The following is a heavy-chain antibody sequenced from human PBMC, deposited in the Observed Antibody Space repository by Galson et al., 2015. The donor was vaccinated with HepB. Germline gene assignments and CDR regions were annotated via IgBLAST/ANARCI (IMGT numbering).Heavy chain of an antibody. J-gene: IGHJ1*01. Sequence: SVKVSCKASGGTFSSYAISWVRQAPGQGLEWMGGIIPIFGTANYAQKFQGRVTITADKSTSTAYMELSSLRSEDTAVYYCARGPYCSGGSCSEYFQHWGQGTLVTVSS. V-gene: IGHV1-69*06. CDR3: ARGPYCSGGSCSEYFQH. D-gene: IGHD2-15*01. CDR2: IIPIFGTA. CDR1: GGTFSSYA.